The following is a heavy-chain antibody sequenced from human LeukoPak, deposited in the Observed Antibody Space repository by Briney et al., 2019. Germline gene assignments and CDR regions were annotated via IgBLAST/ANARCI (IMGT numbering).Heavy chain of an antibody. V-gene: IGHV3-64D*09. J-gene: IGHJ3*02. CDR3: VKGGEYSSSASDI. D-gene: IGHD6-13*01. CDR1: GFTFSSYA. CDR2: ISSNGYNT. Sequence: SGGSLRLSCSASGFTFSSYAMHWVRQAPGKGLEHVSVISSNGYNTYYADSVKGRFTISRDNSENTLYLQMSSLRVEDTAVYCCVKGGEYSSSASDIWGQGTMVTVSS.